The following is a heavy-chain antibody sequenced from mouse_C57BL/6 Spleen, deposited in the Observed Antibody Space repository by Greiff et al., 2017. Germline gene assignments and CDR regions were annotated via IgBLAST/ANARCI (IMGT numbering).Heavy chain of an antibody. CDR1: GYTFTSYW. CDR3: ARRYYGSSYAMDY. J-gene: IGHJ4*01. CDR2: IDPSDSYT. Sequence: QVQLQQPGAELVMPGASVKLSCKASGYTFTSYWMHWVKQRPGQGLEWIGEIDPSDSYTNYNQKFKGKSTLTVDKSSSTAYMQLSSLTSEDSAVYYCARRYYGSSYAMDYWGQGTSGTVSS. V-gene: IGHV1-69*01. D-gene: IGHD1-1*01.